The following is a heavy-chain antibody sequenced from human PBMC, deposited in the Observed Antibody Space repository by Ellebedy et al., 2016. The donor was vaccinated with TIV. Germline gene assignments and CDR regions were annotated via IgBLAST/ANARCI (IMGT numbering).Heavy chain of an antibody. J-gene: IGHJ4*02. D-gene: IGHD5-12*01. Sequence: SETLSLTXSVSSGSMSGHYWGWIRQTPEKGLEWMGHIYDSGSTNYNPSLKSRVTISADTSKNQFSLTLSSVTAADTAVYYCTGGSGWLPDSWGQGMLVTVSS. CDR2: IYDSGST. CDR3: TGGSGWLPDS. V-gene: IGHV4-59*11. CDR1: SGSMSGHY.